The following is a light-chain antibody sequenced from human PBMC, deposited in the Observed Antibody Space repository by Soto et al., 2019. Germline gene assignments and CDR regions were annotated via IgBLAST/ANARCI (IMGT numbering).Light chain of an antibody. CDR3: QQYGSSPMYA. Sequence: EIFLTQSPCTLSLSQWEIATLSCRASQSLSNNIYLAWYQQKPGQAPRLLMFGASGRATGIPDRFSGSGSGTDFTLTISRLEPEDFAVYYCQQYGSSPMYAFGQGTKVDI. V-gene: IGKV3-20*01. CDR1: QSLSNNIY. J-gene: IGKJ2*01. CDR2: GAS.